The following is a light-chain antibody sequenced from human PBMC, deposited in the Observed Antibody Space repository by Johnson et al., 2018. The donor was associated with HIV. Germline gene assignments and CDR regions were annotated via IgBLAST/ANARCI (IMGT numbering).Light chain of an antibody. Sequence: QAVLTQPPSVSAAPGQTVTISCSGSSSNIGNNYVSWYQQVPGAAPKLLIYDNNRRPSGIPDRFSGSKSGTSATLGIIGLQTGDEADYYCGTWASSLSVPGFGSGTKVTVL. J-gene: IGLJ1*01. CDR2: DNN. CDR3: GTWASSLSVPG. V-gene: IGLV1-51*01. CDR1: SSNIGNNY.